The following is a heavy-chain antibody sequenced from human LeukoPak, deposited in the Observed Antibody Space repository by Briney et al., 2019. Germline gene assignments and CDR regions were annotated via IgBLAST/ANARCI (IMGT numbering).Heavy chain of an antibody. Sequence: ASVKVSCKASGYTFTSYYMHWVRQAPGQGLEWMGIINPSGGSTSYAQKFQGRVTMTRDTSTSTVYMELRSLRSDDTAVYYCASPTRVDYYYYGMDVWGQGTTVTVSS. CDR3: ASPTRVDYYYYGMDV. J-gene: IGHJ6*02. V-gene: IGHV1-46*01. CDR1: GYTFTSYY. CDR2: INPSGGST. D-gene: IGHD2-15*01.